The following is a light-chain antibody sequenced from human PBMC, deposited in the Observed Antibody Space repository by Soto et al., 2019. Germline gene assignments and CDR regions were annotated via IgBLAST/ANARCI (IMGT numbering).Light chain of an antibody. Sequence: IVLTQSPGTLSLSPGERATLSCRASQSVSSNYLAWYQRKPGQAPRLLIYGASSSATDIPNRFSGSGSGTDFTLTITRLEPEDFAVYFCQQYGGSPPTFGQGTKVEIK. J-gene: IGKJ1*01. V-gene: IGKV3-20*01. CDR1: QSVSSNY. CDR2: GAS. CDR3: QQYGGSPPT.